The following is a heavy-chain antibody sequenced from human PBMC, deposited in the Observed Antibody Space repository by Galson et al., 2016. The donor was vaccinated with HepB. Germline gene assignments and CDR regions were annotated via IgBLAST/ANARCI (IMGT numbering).Heavy chain of an antibody. J-gene: IGHJ5*02. Sequence: SLRLSCAASGFSFSHAWMHWVRQAPGKGLEWAGRIKSKTDGGTTDYAAPVKGRFAISRDNSKDTLSLQMNRLKTEDTGVYYCTVAASYDFWSGYYMFDPWGQGTLVTVSS. V-gene: IGHV3-15*07. CDR1: GFSFSHAW. D-gene: IGHD3-3*01. CDR2: IKSKTDGGTT. CDR3: TVAASYDFWSGYYMFDP.